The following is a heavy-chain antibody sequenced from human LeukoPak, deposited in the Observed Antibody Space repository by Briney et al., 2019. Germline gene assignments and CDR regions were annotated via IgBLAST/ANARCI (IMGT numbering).Heavy chain of an antibody. Sequence: PGGSLRLSCAASGFTFSSYSMNWVRQARGKGLEWVSSISSSSSYIYYADSVKGRFTISRDNAKNSLYLQMNSLGAEDTAVYYCAKMGGGYCSSTSCPRGDYFDYWGQGTLVTVSS. CDR2: ISSSSSYI. V-gene: IGHV3-21*01. J-gene: IGHJ4*02. CDR3: AKMGGGYCSSTSCPRGDYFDY. CDR1: GFTFSSYS. D-gene: IGHD2-2*01.